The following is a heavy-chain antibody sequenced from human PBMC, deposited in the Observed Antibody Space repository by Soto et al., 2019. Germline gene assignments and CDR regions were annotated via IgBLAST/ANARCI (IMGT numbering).Heavy chain of an antibody. CDR3: ARAGYCSGGSCSSDWFDP. D-gene: IGHD2-15*01. CDR2: IIPMFGTA. V-gene: IGHV1-69*13. J-gene: IGHJ5*02. CDR1: GGTFSSYT. Sequence: SVKVSCKASGGTFSSYTISWVRQAPGQGLEWMGGIIPMFGTAKYAQKFQGRVTITADESTSTAYMELSSLRSEDTAVYYCARAGYCSGGSCSSDWFDPWGQGTLVTVSS.